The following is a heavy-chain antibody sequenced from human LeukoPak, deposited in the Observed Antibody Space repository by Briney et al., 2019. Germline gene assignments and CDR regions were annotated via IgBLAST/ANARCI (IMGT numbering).Heavy chain of an antibody. V-gene: IGHV1-46*01. CDR3: AREGYSYGYFDY. CDR2: INPSGGST. D-gene: IGHD5-18*01. Sequence: ASVKVSCKTSGFTFTGYYMHWVRQAPGQGLEWMGIINPSGGSTSYAQKFQGRVTMTRDTSTSTVYMELSSLRSEDTAVYYCAREGYSYGYFDYWGQGTLVTVSS. J-gene: IGHJ4*02. CDR1: GFTFTGYY.